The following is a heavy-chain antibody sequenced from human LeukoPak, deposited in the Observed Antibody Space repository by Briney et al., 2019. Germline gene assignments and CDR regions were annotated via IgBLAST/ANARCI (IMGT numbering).Heavy chain of an antibody. D-gene: IGHD1-26*01. J-gene: IGHJ4*02. V-gene: IGHV4-59*08. CDR2: SYNTGRT. CDR1: GGSLNSYY. Sequence: PSETLSLTCTVSGGSLNSYYWGWIRQATGRGLEWIGYSYNTGRTNYNPSLQSRVTMSIDTSKNQFSLKLSSVTAADTAVYYCARQGELAIDYWGQGTLVTVSS. CDR3: ARQGELAIDY.